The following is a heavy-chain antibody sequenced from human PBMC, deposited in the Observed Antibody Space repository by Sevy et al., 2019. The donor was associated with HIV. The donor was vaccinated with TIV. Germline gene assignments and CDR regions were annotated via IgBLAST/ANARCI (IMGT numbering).Heavy chain of an antibody. J-gene: IGHJ3*02. CDR3: ARNRVRSSGRRLEAFDI. CDR1: GYSISSSNW. CDR2: IYYSGRT. V-gene: IGHV4-28*01. Sequence: SETLSLTCAVSGYSISSSNWWGWIRQPPGKGLEWIGYIYYSGRTYHNPSLKSLVSMSVDTSKNQFSLKLSSVTAVDTAVYYCARNRVRSSGRRLEAFDIWGQGTMVTVSS. D-gene: IGHD3-22*01.